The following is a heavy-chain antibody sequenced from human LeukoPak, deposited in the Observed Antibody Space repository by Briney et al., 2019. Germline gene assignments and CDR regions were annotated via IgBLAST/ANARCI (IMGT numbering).Heavy chain of an antibody. J-gene: IGHJ4*02. V-gene: IGHV3-11*01. D-gene: IGHD3-10*01. CDR1: GFTFSSYG. CDR2: ISSSGSTI. Sequence: GGSLRLSCAASGFTFSSYGMSWIRQAPGKGLEWVSYISSSGSTIYYADSVKGRFTISRDNAKNSLYLQMNSLRAEDTAVYYCASLSWFGELFDYWGQGTLVTVSS. CDR3: ASLSWFGELFDY.